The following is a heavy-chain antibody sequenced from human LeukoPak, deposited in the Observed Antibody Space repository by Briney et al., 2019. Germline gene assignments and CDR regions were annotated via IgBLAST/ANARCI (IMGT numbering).Heavy chain of an antibody. CDR2: INHSGDT. D-gene: IGHD4-11*01. CDR1: GGAFSGYY. CDR3: ARGSRNYNNYEGADY. Sequence: PSETLSLTCAVYGGAFSGYYWSWIRQPPGKGLKWIGEINHSGDTKYNPSLKSRVSMSVDVSKDQFSLKLTSLTAADTAVYYCARGSRNYNNYEGADYWGQGTLVTVSS. V-gene: IGHV4-34*01. J-gene: IGHJ4*02.